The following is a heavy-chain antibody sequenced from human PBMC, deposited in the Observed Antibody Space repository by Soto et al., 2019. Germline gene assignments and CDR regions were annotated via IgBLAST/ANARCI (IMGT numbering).Heavy chain of an antibody. CDR2: ISAYNGNT. J-gene: IGHJ6*02. Sequence: ASVKVSCKASGYTFTSYGISWVRQAPGQGLEWMGWISAYNGNTNYAQKLQGRVTMTTDTSTSTAYMELRSLRSDDTAVYYCARGQSYYYDSSGYPTHSYYGMDVWGQGTTVTVSS. CDR3: ARGQSYYYDSSGYPTHSYYGMDV. D-gene: IGHD3-22*01. CDR1: GYTFTSYG. V-gene: IGHV1-18*01.